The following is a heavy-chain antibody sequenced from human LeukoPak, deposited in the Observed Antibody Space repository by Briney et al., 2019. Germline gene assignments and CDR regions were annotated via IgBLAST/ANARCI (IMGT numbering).Heavy chain of an antibody. CDR3: ARALYGSGSYYY. V-gene: IGHV3-21*01. D-gene: IGHD3-10*01. J-gene: IGHJ4*02. CDR1: GFTFSSYS. Sequence: PGGSLRLSCAASGFTFSSYSMNWVRQAPGKGLEWVSSISSSSSYIYYADSVKGRFTISRDNAKNSLYLQMNSLRAEDTAVYYCARALYGSGSYYYWGQGTLVTVSS. CDR2: ISSSSSYI.